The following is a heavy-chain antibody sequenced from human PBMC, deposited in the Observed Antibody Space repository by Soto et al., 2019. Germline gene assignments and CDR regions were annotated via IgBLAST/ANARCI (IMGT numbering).Heavy chain of an antibody. CDR1: GFSFSSYS. V-gene: IGHV3-48*01. J-gene: IGHJ4*02. CDR3: ARDREYCSGDKCYETGSAY. Sequence: EAQLVESGGGLIQPGGSLRLSCAASGFSFSSYSMNWVRQAPGKGLEWISYITRNSDIINYADSVKGRFTISRDNAKNQLHLQMHRLRADDTAVYYCARDREYCSGDKCYETGSAYWGQGTLVTVSS. CDR2: ITRNSDII. D-gene: IGHD2-15*01.